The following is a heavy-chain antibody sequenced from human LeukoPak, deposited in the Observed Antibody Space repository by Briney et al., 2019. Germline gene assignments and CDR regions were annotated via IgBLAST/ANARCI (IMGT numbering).Heavy chain of an antibody. D-gene: IGHD2-15*01. CDR2: IRYDGSNK. CDR1: GFTFSSYG. Sequence: PGGSLRLSCAASGFTFSSYGMHWVRQAPGKGLEWVAFIRYDGSNKYYADSVKGRFTISRDNSKNTLYLQMNSLRAEDTAVYYCARLSRVLSLLHSYYYYYMDVWGKGTTVTISS. J-gene: IGHJ6*03. CDR3: ARLSRVLSLLHSYYYYYMDV. V-gene: IGHV3-30*02.